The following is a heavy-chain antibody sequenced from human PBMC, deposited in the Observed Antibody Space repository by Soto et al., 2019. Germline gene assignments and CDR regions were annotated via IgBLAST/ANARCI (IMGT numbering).Heavy chain of an antibody. V-gene: IGHV4-59*12. CDR2: IYYSGST. CDR1: GGSISSYY. J-gene: IGHJ4*02. D-gene: IGHD4-17*01. Sequence: SETLSLTCAVSGGSISSYYWSWIRQPPGKGLEWIGYIYYSGSTNYNPSLKSRVTISVDTSKNQFSLKLSSVTAADTAVYYCASFTVTLDYWGQGTLVTVSS. CDR3: ASFTVTLDY.